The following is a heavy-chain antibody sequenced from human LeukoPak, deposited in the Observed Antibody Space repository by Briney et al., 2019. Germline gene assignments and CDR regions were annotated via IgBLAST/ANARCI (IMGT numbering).Heavy chain of an antibody. V-gene: IGHV4-39*02. CDR2: IYYSGST. CDR3: ARDYDYVWGSRGDY. D-gene: IGHD3-16*01. CDR1: VGSISSSSYY. J-gene: IGHJ4*02. Sequence: PSETLSLTCTVSVGSISSSSYYWGWIRQPPGKGLEWIGSIYYSGSTYYNPSLKSRVTISVDTSKNQFSLKLSSVTAADTAVSYCARDYDYVWGSRGDYWGQGTLVTVS.